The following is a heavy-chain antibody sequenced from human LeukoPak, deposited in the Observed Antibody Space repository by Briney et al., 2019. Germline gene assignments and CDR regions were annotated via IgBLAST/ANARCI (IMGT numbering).Heavy chain of an antibody. V-gene: IGHV4-4*07. D-gene: IGHD1-14*01. CDR1: GGSISSYY. CDR3: AGVGRISANQNYYYYYMDV. Sequence: SETLSLTCTVSGGSISSYYWSWIRQPAGKGLEWIGRIYTSGSTNYNPSLKSRVTMSVDTSKNQFSLKLSSVTAADTAIYYCAGVGRISANQNYYYYYMDVWGKGTTVTVSS. CDR2: IYTSGST. J-gene: IGHJ6*03.